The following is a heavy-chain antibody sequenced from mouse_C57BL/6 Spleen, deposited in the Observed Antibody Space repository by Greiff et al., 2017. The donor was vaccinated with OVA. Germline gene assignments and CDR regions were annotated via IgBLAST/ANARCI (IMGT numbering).Heavy chain of an antibody. CDR3: ARLRLRRGGFAY. J-gene: IGHJ3*01. CDR1: GYTFTDYN. D-gene: IGHD2-4*01. V-gene: IGHV1-18*01. CDR2: INPNNGGT. Sequence: EVQLQQSGPELVKPGASVKIPCKASGYTFTDYNMDWVKQSHGKSLEWIGDINPNNGGTIYNQKFKGKATLTVDNASSTAYMELRSLTSEDTAVYYSARLRLRRGGFAYWGQGTLVTVSA.